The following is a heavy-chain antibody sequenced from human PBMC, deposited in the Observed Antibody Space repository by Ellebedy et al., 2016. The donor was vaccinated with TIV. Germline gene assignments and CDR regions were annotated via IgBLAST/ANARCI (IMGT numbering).Heavy chain of an antibody. CDR2: IRSDGSNE. J-gene: IGHJ3*01. V-gene: IGHV3-30*02. Sequence: PGGSLRLSCAASGFTFSTYGMHWVRQAPGKGLEWVAFIRSDGSNEYYADSVKGRFTVSRDNSNNTLYLQMNSLRTEDTAVYYCAKDGAMSLWGQGTMVTVSS. D-gene: IGHD2-2*01. CDR3: AKDGAMSL. CDR1: GFTFSTYG.